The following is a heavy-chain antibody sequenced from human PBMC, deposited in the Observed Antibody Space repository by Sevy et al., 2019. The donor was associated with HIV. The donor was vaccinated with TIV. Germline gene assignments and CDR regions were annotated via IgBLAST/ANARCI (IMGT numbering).Heavy chain of an antibody. CDR1: GFTFSSYA. CDR2: ISSIGADT. D-gene: IGHD6-19*01. CDR3: AKGRLVQYYYYGMDV. J-gene: IGHJ6*02. Sequence: GGSLRLSCAASGFTFSSYAMSWVRQAPGKGLEWVSAISSIGADTYYADSVKGRFTISRDNSKKTLYLQMNSLRAEDTAVYYCAKGRLVQYYYYGMDVWGQGTTVTVSS. V-gene: IGHV3-23*01.